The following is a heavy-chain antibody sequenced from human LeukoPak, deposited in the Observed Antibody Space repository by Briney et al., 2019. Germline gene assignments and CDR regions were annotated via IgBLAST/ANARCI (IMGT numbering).Heavy chain of an antibody. CDR3: ARGSTYSSGLYPGFDY. V-gene: IGHV3-21*01. J-gene: IGHJ4*02. Sequence: GGSLRLSCAGSGFTFSSYSMNWVRQAPGKGLEWVSSITSSSSYIYYADSVKGRFTISRDNAKKSVYLQMNSLRAEDTAVYYCARGSTYSSGLYPGFDYWGQGTLVTVSS. CDR1: GFTFSSYS. CDR2: ITSSSSYI. D-gene: IGHD6-19*01.